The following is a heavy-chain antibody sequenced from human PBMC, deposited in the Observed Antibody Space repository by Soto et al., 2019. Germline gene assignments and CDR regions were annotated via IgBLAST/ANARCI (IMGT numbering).Heavy chain of an antibody. D-gene: IGHD5-18*01. Sequence: GASVKVSCKASGYTFTSYYMHWVPQAPGQGLEWMGIINPSGGSTSYAQKFQGRVTMTRDTSTSTVYMELSSLRSEDTAVYYCASPGPGAMVTHLGAFDIWGQGTMVTVSS. V-gene: IGHV1-46*01. CDR3: ASPGPGAMVTHLGAFDI. CDR2: INPSGGST. CDR1: GYTFTSYY. J-gene: IGHJ3*02.